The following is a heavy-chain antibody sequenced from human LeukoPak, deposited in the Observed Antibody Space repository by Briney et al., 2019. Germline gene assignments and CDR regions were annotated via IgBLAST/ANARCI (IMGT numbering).Heavy chain of an antibody. CDR3: ARVGATTSPFDY. Sequence: GRSLRLSCAASGFSFSSYGMHWVRQAPGKGLEWVAVISYDGSNKYYADSVKGRFTISRDNSKNTLYLQMNSLRAEDTAVYYCARVGATTSPFDYWGQGTLVTVSS. J-gene: IGHJ4*02. CDR1: GFSFSSYG. CDR2: ISYDGSNK. V-gene: IGHV3-30*19. D-gene: IGHD1-26*01.